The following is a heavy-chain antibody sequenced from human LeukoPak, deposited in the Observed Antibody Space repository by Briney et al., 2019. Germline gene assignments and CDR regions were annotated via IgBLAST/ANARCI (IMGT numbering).Heavy chain of an antibody. CDR2: IVPILSTT. Sequence: GASVKVSCKASGGSFSNHAISWVRQAPGQGLEWMGGIVPILSTTNYARKFQGRVTMTAGESTSTAYMELSSLRSDDTAVYYCARGPPPYTEGDLFYYYGLDVWGQGTTVTVSS. D-gene: IGHD3-16*01. CDR3: ARGPPPYTEGDLFYYYGLDV. CDR1: GGSFSNHA. V-gene: IGHV1-69*01. J-gene: IGHJ6*02.